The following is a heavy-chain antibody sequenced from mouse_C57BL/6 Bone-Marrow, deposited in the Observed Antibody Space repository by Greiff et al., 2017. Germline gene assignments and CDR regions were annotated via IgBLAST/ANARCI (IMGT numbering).Heavy chain of an antibody. CDR2: IDPSDSYT. D-gene: IGHD3-2*02. CDR1: GYTFTSYW. CDR3: ARKETAQATTDY. Sequence: QVQLQQPGAELVMPGASVKLSCKASGYTFTSYWMHWVKQRPGQGLEWIGEIDPSDSYTNYNQKFKGKSTLTVDKSSTTAYMQRSSLTSEDSAVYYCARKETAQATTDYWGQGTTLTVSS. J-gene: IGHJ2*01. V-gene: IGHV1-69*01.